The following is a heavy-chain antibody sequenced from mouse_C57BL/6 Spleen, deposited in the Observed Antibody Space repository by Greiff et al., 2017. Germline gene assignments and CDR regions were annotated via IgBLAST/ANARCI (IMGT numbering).Heavy chain of an antibody. Sequence: QVQLQQSGAELVKPGASVKLSCKASGYTFTEYTIHWVKQRSGQGLEWIGWFYPGSGSIKYNEKFKDKATLTADKSSSTVYMELSQLTSEDSAVYFCARHEGGYDYEVLYFDYWGQGTTLTVSS. CDR3: ARHEGGYDYEVLYFDY. CDR1: GYTFTEYT. J-gene: IGHJ2*01. V-gene: IGHV1-62-2*01. D-gene: IGHD2-4*01. CDR2: FYPGSGSI.